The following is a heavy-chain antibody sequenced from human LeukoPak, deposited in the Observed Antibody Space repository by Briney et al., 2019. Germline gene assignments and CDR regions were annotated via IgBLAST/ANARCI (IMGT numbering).Heavy chain of an antibody. D-gene: IGHD3-3*01. J-gene: IGHJ4*02. CDR3: AKLSYDFWSGYFSPIDY. V-gene: IGHV3-23*01. CDR2: IRGSGGST. Sequence: GGSLRLSCAASGFTFSSYAMSWVRQAPGKGLEWVSAIRGSGGSTYYADSVKGRFTVSRDNSKNTLYLQMNSLRAEDTAVYYCAKLSYDFWSGYFSPIDYWGQGTLVTVSS. CDR1: GFTFSSYA.